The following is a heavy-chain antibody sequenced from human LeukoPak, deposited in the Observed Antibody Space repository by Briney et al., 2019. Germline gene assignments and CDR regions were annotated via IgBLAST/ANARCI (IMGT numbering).Heavy chain of an antibody. CDR1: GFTFSSYA. J-gene: IGHJ6*02. CDR3: ARVEGGYDYYGMDV. CDR2: ISYDGSNK. D-gene: IGHD2-15*01. Sequence: GGSLRLSCAASGFTFSSYAMHWVRQAPGKGLEWVAVISYDGSNKYYADSVKGRFTISRDNSKNTLHLQMNSLRAEDTAVYYCARVEGGYDYYGMDVWGQGTTVTVSS. V-gene: IGHV3-30-3*01.